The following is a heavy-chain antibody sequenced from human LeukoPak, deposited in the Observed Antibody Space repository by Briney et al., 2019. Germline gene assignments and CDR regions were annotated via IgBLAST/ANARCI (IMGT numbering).Heavy chain of an antibody. CDR1: GYSFTSYW. D-gene: IGHD5-12*01. J-gene: IGHJ4*02. CDR2: IYPGDSDT. V-gene: IGHV5-51*01. Sequence: GESLKISCKGSGYSFTSYWIGWVRQMPGKGLEWMGIIYPGDSDTRYSPSFQGQVTISADKSISTAYLQWSSLKASDTAMYYCALIGGGWLRLANFDYWGQGTLVTVSS. CDR3: ALIGGGWLRLANFDY.